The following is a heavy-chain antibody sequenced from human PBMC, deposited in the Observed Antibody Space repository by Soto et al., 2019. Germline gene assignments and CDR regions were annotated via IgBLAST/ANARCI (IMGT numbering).Heavy chain of an antibody. J-gene: IGHJ5*02. Sequence: GGSLRLSVAASGFEFRNYAIHWVRQSPGKGLEWLAVIWFDGSKKYYAASVKGRFTISRDNSKNTVYLDMNSLTADDSGVFYCARAHTMMILDRFDPWGHGTLVTVSS. CDR3: ARAHTMMILDRFDP. CDR2: IWFDGSKK. CDR1: GFEFRNYA. D-gene: IGHD3-22*01. V-gene: IGHV3-33*01.